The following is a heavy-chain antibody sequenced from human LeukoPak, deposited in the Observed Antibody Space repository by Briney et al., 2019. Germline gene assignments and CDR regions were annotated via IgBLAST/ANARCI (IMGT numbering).Heavy chain of an antibody. Sequence: WVTLSLTCTVSVGSISSYYWSWMRQPPAKGLEWSGYIYYSGSTNYNPSLKSRVTISVDTSNNQFSLKLSSVTAAGTAVYYCAGGATIFGAVDYWGQGTLVTVSS. CDR3: AGGATIFGAVDY. J-gene: IGHJ4*02. D-gene: IGHD3-3*01. V-gene: IGHV4-59*01. CDR2: IYYSGST. CDR1: VGSISSYY.